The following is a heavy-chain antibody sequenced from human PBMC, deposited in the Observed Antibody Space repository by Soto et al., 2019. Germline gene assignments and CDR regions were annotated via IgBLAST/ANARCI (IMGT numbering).Heavy chain of an antibody. D-gene: IGHD3-22*01. CDR1: GFTFSDYN. CDR3: TREGDGSGFFRDF. CDR2: ISGRSNTI. V-gene: IGHV3-48*01. J-gene: IGHJ4*02. Sequence: EVHLVESGGGLVQPGGPLRLSCVASGFTFSDYNMNWVRQAPGKGLEWVSFISGRSNTIYYADAVKGRFTISRDNAKYSLYLLMNSLRAEDTAVYYCTREGDGSGFFRDFWGQGALVTVSS.